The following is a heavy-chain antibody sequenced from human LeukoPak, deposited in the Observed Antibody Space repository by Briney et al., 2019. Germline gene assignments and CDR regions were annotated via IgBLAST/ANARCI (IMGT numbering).Heavy chain of an antibody. Sequence: PSETLSLTCTVTGGSISGYHWNWIRQSPGEGLEWIGNIFYTGNVDYNPSLQSRVTISVDTSKNEISLILSSVTAADTAVYYCARKTYCSGGRCYGENWFDPWGQGTLVTVSS. CDR1: GGSISGYH. CDR3: ARKTYCSGGRCYGENWFDP. CDR2: IFYTGNV. D-gene: IGHD2-15*01. J-gene: IGHJ5*02. V-gene: IGHV4-59*08.